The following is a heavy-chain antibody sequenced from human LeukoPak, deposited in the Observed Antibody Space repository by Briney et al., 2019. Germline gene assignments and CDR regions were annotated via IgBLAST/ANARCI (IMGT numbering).Heavy chain of an antibody. Sequence: GESLKISRKVSGYSFTSYFLGWVRQMPGKGLEWMGIIYPGDSDTRYSPSFQGQVTISADKSISTAYLQWSSLKASDTAMYYCARQRARVYGNWFDPWGQGTLVTVSS. CDR3: ARQRARVYGNWFDP. J-gene: IGHJ5*02. CDR2: IYPGDSDT. V-gene: IGHV5-51*01. CDR1: GYSFTSYF. D-gene: IGHD2-8*01.